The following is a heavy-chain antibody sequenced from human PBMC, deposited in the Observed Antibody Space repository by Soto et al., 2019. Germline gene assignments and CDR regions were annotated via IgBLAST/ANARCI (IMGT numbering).Heavy chain of an antibody. V-gene: IGHV3-74*03. CDR1: GFTFTSFW. J-gene: IGHJ6*02. CDR3: ARILYYPGYYSAMDV. D-gene: IGHD2-8*01. CDR2: INSEGSST. Sequence: VQLVESGGGLVQPGGSLRLSCAASGFTFTSFWMHWVRQVPGKGLVWVSGINSEGSSTTYADSVKGRFTISRDNAENTLYLQMNSLRVEDTAVYYCARILYYPGYYSAMDVWGQGTTVTVSS.